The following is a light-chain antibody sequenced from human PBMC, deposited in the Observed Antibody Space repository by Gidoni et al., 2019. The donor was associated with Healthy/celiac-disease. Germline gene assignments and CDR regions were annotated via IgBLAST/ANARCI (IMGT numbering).Light chain of an antibody. J-gene: IGKJ2*01. CDR1: QDISNY. CDR3: QQYDNLPYT. CDR2: DAS. Sequence: DIQMTQSPSSLSASVGDRVTITCQASQDISNYLNWYQQKPGKAPKLLIYDASKLETGVPRRFSGSGSGTDFTFTISSLQPEDIATYYCQQYDNLPYTFGQGTKLEIK. V-gene: IGKV1-33*01.